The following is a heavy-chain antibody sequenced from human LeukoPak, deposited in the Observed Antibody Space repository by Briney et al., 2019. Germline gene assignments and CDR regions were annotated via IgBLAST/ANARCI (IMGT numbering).Heavy chain of an antibody. D-gene: IGHD2-8*01. CDR1: GFSVSTNF. J-gene: IGHJ4*02. CDR2: IYNSGNT. Sequence: GGSLRLSCAASGFSVSTNFMGWVRQAPGRGLEWVSVIYNSGNTYYANSVKGRFTVSRDISKNTVYLQMTSLRAEDTAVYYCAREKNDIVLTSYYFDYWGQGTLVTVSS. CDR3: AREKNDIVLTSYYFDY. V-gene: IGHV3-53*01.